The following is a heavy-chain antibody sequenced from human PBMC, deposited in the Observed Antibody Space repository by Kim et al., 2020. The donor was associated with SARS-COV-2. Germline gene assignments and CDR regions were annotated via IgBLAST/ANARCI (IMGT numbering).Heavy chain of an antibody. J-gene: IGHJ4*02. Sequence: NTGYAQEFQGRVTMTRNTSISTAYMELSSLRSEDTAVYYCARGDYGDYVLWGQGTLVTVSS. CDR2: NT. D-gene: IGHD4-17*01. CDR3: ARGDYGDYVL. V-gene: IGHV1-8*01.